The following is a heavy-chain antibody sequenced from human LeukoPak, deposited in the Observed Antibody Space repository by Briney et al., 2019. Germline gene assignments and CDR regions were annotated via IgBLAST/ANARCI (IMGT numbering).Heavy chain of an antibody. J-gene: IGHJ3*01. Sequence: ASVKVSCKASGYTLTGYYMHWVRQAPGKGLEWMGGFDPEDGERIYAQKFQDRVTMTEDTSTDTAYMELRSLRSEDTAMYYCATALRLEALDLWGHGTMVTVSS. CDR3: ATALRLEALDL. D-gene: IGHD3-16*01. CDR2: FDPEDGER. CDR1: GYTLTGYY. V-gene: IGHV1-24*01.